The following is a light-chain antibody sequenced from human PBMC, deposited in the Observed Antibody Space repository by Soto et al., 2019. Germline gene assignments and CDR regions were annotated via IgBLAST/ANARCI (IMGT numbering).Light chain of an antibody. CDR1: QDISNY. CDR2: LGS. V-gene: IGKV2-28*01. CDR3: MQPLENFRT. Sequence: MTQSPSSLSASVGDRVTITCQASQDISNYLNWYQQKPGQSPQLLIYLGSNRASGVPDRFSGSGSDTYFTLEISRVEADDVGVYYCMQPLENFRTFGQGTKVDI. J-gene: IGKJ1*01.